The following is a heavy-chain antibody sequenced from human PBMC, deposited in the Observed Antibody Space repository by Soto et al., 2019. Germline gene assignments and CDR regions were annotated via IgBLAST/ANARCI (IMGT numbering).Heavy chain of an antibody. CDR1: GGSISSYY. CDR2: IYYSGST. J-gene: IGHJ6*02. Sequence: SETLSLTCTVSGGSISSYYWTWIRQPPGKGLEWIGYIYYSGSTNYNPSLKSRVTISVDTSKNHFSLRLSSVTAADTAVFYFARGLKAAGYYYYYGMDVWGQGTTVTVSS. D-gene: IGHD6-13*01. V-gene: IGHV4-59*08. CDR3: ARGLKAAGYYYYYGMDV.